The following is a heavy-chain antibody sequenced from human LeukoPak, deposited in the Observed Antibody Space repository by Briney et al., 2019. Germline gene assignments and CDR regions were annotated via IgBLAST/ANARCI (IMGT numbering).Heavy chain of an antibody. V-gene: IGHV1-8*01. CDR1: GYTFTSYD. Sequence: ASVKVSCKASGYTFTSYDINWVRQATGQGLEWMGWMNPNSGNTGYAQKFQGRVTMTRDMSISTAYMELSRLRSDDTAVYYCARDFWSGYYVYYGMDVWGQGTTVTVSS. CDR3: ARDFWSGYYVYYGMDV. D-gene: IGHD3-3*01. CDR2: MNPNSGNT. J-gene: IGHJ6*02.